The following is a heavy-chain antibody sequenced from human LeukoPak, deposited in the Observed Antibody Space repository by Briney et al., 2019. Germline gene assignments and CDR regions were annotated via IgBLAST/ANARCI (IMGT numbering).Heavy chain of an antibody. CDR1: GGSISSSSYY. Sequence: SETLSLTCTVSGGSISSSSYYWGWIRQPPGKGLEWIGSIYYSGSTYYNPPLKSRVAISVDTSKNQFSLKLSSVTAADTAVYYCARTRDPYCGGDCYYDWYFDLWGRGSLVTVSS. D-gene: IGHD2-21*02. V-gene: IGHV4-39*07. J-gene: IGHJ2*01. CDR3: ARTRDPYCGGDCYYDWYFDL. CDR2: IYYSGST.